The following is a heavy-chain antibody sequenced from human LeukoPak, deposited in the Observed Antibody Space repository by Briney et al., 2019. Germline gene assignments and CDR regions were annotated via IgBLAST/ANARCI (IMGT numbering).Heavy chain of an antibody. D-gene: IGHD3-10*01. V-gene: IGHV4-38-2*02. CDR1: GYSISSGYY. CDR3: ARDFLEGSGYYYGSGGYAFDI. Sequence: PSETLSLTCAVSGYSISSGYYWGWIRQPPGKGLEWIGSIYHSGSTYNPSLKSRVTISVDTSKNQFSLKLSSVTAADTAVYYCARDFLEGSGYYYGSGGYAFDIWGQGTMVTVSS. J-gene: IGHJ3*02. CDR2: IYHSGST.